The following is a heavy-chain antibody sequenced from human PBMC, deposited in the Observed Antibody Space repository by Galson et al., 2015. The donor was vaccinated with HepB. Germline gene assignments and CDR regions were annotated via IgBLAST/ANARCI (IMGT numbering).Heavy chain of an antibody. CDR1: GISFDSYA. CDR3: AYGSGSYFLGN. CDR2: ISYGGGTT. D-gene: IGHD3-10*01. Sequence: SLRLSCATSGISFDSYAMHWVRQAPGKGLEWMAVISYGGGTTFHADSVKGRFTISRDNSGKTLYLQMNSLRSDDTAIYYCAYGSGSYFLGNWGQGTLVTVSS. V-gene: IGHV3-30*14. J-gene: IGHJ4*02.